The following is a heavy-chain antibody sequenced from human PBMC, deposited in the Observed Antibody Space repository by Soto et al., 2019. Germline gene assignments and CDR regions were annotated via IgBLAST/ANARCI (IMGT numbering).Heavy chain of an antibody. V-gene: IGHV6-1*01. CDR1: GDSVSSNSAG. J-gene: IGHJ5*02. Sequence: SQTLSLTCAITGDSVSSNSAGWSWVRQSPSRGLEWLGRTYYRSKWYYEYAVSVRGRITINPDTSKNQYSLQLNSVTPEDTAVYFCAREVVAAYYPTGFDPWGKGTLVTVSS. D-gene: IGHD2-15*01. CDR3: AREVVAAYYPTGFDP. CDR2: TYYRSKWYY.